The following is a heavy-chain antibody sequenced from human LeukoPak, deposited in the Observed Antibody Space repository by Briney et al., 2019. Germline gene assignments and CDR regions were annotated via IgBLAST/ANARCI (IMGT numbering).Heavy chain of an antibody. CDR2: IYPGDSDT. Sequence: GESLKISCKGSGYSFTSYWIGWVRQMPGKGLGWMGIIYPGDSDTRYSPSFQGQVTISADKSISTAYLQWSSLKASDTAMYYCARHQFIYSVGNWFDPWGQGTLVTVSS. V-gene: IGHV5-51*01. J-gene: IGHJ5*02. D-gene: IGHD2-15*01. CDR3: ARHQFIYSVGNWFDP. CDR1: GYSFTSYW.